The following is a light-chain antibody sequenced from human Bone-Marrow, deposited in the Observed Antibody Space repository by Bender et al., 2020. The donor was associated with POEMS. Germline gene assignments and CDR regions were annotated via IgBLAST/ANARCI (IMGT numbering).Light chain of an antibody. Sequence: QSALTQPASVSGSPGQSITISCTGTSSDVGSYNLVSWYQQHPGKAPKLIIFDVSDRPSGVSDRFSGSKSGNTASLTISGLQTEDEADYYCCSYSGGVEFGGGTKLTVL. CDR2: DVS. V-gene: IGLV2-23*02. J-gene: IGLJ3*02. CDR1: SSDVGSYNL. CDR3: CSYSGGVE.